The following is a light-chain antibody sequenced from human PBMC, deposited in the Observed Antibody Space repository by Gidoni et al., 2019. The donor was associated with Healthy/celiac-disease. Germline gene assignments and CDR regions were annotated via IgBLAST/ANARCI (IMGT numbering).Light chain of an antibody. CDR3: QQSYSTPPDT. Sequence: DIQMTQSPSSLSASVGDRVTITCRASQRISSYLYWYQQKPGKAPKLLIYAASSLQSGVPSRFSGSGSGTDFTLTISSLQPEDFATYYCQQSYSTPPDTFGQGTKLEIK. CDR1: QRISSY. V-gene: IGKV1-39*01. CDR2: AAS. J-gene: IGKJ2*01.